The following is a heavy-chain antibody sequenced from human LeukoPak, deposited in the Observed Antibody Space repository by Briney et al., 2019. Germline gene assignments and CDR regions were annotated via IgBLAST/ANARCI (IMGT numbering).Heavy chain of an antibody. D-gene: IGHD1-1*01. CDR2: IHPGTGDP. V-gene: IGHV1-2*02. CDR3: ASYAAGYNWLKV. CDR1: GYRFTSYG. Sequence: ASVKVSCKASGYRFTSYGITWVRQAPGQGLEWMGWIHPGTGDPNYAQKFQGRVTVTRDTSISIVYMELIRLRSDDTAVYYCASYAAGYNWLKVWGQGTLVTVSS. J-gene: IGHJ4*02.